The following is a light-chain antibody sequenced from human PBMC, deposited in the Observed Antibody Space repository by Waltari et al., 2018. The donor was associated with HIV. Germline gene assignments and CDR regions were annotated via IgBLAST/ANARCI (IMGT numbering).Light chain of an antibody. J-gene: IGKJ2*02. Sequence: ELVLTQSPGTLSLSPGESATLSCRASQSVSGSYLAWYQQKPGQAPRLLISGASSRATGIPDRFSGSGSGTDFTLTISRLEPEDFAVYYCQQYGNSPRTFGQGTKLEIK. CDR1: QSVSGSY. V-gene: IGKV3-20*01. CDR3: QQYGNSPRT. CDR2: GAS.